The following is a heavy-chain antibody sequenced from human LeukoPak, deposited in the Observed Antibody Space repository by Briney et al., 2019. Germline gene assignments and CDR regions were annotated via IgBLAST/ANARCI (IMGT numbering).Heavy chain of an antibody. J-gene: IGHJ4*02. D-gene: IGHD3-10*01. V-gene: IGHV1-69*13. Sequence: ATVKVSCKASGGTFSSYAISWVRQAPGQGLEWMGGIIPIFGTANYAQKFQSRVTITADESTSTAYMELSSLRSEDTAVYYCARLDIYGSGTTTDYWGQGTLVTVS. CDR1: GGTFSSYA. CDR2: IIPIFGTA. CDR3: ARLDIYGSGTTTDY.